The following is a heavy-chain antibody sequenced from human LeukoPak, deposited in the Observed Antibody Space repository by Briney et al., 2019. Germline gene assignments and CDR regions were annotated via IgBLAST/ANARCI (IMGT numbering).Heavy chain of an antibody. J-gene: IGHJ2*01. D-gene: IGHD6-19*01. V-gene: IGHV1-8*01. CDR1: GYTFTSYD. Sequence: ASVKVSCKASGYTFTSYDINWVRQATGQGLEWMGWMNPNSGNTGYAQKFQGRVTMTRNTSISTAYMELSSLRSEDTAVYYYARGNRGWYVYWYFDLWGRGTLVTVSS. CDR2: MNPNSGNT. CDR3: ARGNRGWYVYWYFDL.